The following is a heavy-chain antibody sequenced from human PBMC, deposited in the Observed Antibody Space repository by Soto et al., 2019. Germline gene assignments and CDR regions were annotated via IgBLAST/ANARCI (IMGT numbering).Heavy chain of an antibody. Sequence: SETLSLTCTVSGGSISSYYWSWIRQPPGKGLEWIGYIYYSGSTNYNPSLKSRVTISVDTSKNQFYLKLSSVTAADTAMYYCARSQTRSNGLDAFDIWGQGTMGTVS. V-gene: IGHV4-59*01. CDR1: GGSISSYY. J-gene: IGHJ3*02. CDR2: IYYSGST. CDR3: ARSQTRSNGLDAFDI.